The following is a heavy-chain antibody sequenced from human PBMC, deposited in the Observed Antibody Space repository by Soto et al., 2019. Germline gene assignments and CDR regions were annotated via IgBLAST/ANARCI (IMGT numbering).Heavy chain of an antibody. CDR2: INTDNGNT. CDR1: GYTFTHYA. J-gene: IGHJ3*02. Sequence: ASVKVSCKSSGYTFTHYAMHWVRQAPGQGLEWLGWINTDNGNTAFSQKFQGRVSITMDTSASTAYVDLSSLISEDTAVYYCAKQGDKRILRDSFDIWGQGTLVTVSS. V-gene: IGHV1-3*04. CDR3: AKQGDKRILRDSFDI. D-gene: IGHD6-25*01.